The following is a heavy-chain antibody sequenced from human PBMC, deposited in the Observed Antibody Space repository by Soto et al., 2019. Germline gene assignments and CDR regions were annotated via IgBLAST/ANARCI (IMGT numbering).Heavy chain of an antibody. V-gene: IGHV3-7*05. CDR1: GFTFSSYW. D-gene: IGHD6-19*01. CDR2: IRQDGSDK. Sequence: EVQLVESGGGLVQPGGSLRLSCAASGFTFSSYWMSWVRQAPGKGLEWVANIRQDGSDKYYVDSVKGRFTISRDNSKNSLYLQMNSLRAEDTAIYYCASPQQWLGQRGDFDYWCQGTLVTVSS. J-gene: IGHJ4*02. CDR3: ASPQQWLGQRGDFDY.